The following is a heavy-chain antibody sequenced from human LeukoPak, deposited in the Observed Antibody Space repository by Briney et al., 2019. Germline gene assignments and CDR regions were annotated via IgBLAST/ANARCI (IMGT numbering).Heavy chain of an antibody. D-gene: IGHD3-9*01. CDR1: GYSISSGYF. J-gene: IGHJ5*02. CDR3: ARHERAKLELRYFDWSFPS. V-gene: IGHV4-38-2*02. CDR2: IYHSGST. Sequence: SETLSLTCTVSGYSISSGYFWGWIRQPPGKGLEWIGSIYHSGSTYYNPSLKSRVTISVDTSKNQFSLKLSSVTAADTAVYYCARHERAKLELRYFDWSFPSWGQGTLVTVSS.